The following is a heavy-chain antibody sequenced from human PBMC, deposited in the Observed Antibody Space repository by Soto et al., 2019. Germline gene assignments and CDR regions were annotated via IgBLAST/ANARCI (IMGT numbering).Heavy chain of an antibody. V-gene: IGHV3-15*07. CDR1: GFTFSNAW. D-gene: IGHD2-2*01. CDR2: IKSKTDGGTT. CDR3: TTPHCSSTSCYSAFDI. Sequence: ESGGGLVKPGGSLRLSCAASGFTFSNAWMNWVRQAPGKGLEWVGRIKSKTDGGTTDYAAPVKGRFTISRDDSKNTLYLQMNSLKTEDTAVYYCTTPHCSSTSCYSAFDIWGQGTMVTVSS. J-gene: IGHJ3*02.